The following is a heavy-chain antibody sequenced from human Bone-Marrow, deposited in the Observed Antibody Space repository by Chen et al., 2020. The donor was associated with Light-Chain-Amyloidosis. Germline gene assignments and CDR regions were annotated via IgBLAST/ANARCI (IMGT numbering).Heavy chain of an antibody. CDR1: GFTLSRYW. J-gene: IGHJ1*01. CDR2: IERDGDEK. Sequence: EVQLVESGGGLVQPGGSLSLSCTGTGFTLSRYWMSWVRQAPGKGLEWVANIERDGDEKNYVDSVKGRFTISRDNAKNSLYLQMNSLRDEDTAVYYCARESTSSEGGCWGQGALVTVSS. V-gene: IGHV3-7*01. D-gene: IGHD1-26*01. CDR3: ARESTSSEGGC.